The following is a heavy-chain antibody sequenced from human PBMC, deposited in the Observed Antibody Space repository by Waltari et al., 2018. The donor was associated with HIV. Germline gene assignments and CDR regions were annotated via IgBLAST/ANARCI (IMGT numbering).Heavy chain of an antibody. CDR3: ARRSGEYWYFDL. J-gene: IGHJ2*01. CDR1: GYSISSGYY. V-gene: IGHV4-38-2*02. D-gene: IGHD7-27*01. Sequence: QVQLQESGPGLVKPSETLSLTCTVSGYSISSGYYWGWIRQPPGKGLEWIGSMYHSGSTYYNPSLKSRVTMSVDTAKNPFSLTLSSVTAADTAVYYCARRSGEYWYFDLWGRGTLVTVSS. CDR2: MYHSGST.